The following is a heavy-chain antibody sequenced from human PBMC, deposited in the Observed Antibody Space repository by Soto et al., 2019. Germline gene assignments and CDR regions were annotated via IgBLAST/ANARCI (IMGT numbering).Heavy chain of an antibody. CDR2: INPNSGGT. J-gene: IGHJ4*02. CDR3: ARDRGMATIPDYFDY. V-gene: IGHV1-2*04. Sequence: ASVKVSCKASGYTFTGYYMHWVRQAPGQGLEWMGWINPNSGGTNYSQKFQGWVTMTRDTSISTPYIELSRLRSADTAVYYCARDRGMATIPDYFDYSGQGTLVTVS. CDR1: GYTFTGYY. D-gene: IGHD5-12*01.